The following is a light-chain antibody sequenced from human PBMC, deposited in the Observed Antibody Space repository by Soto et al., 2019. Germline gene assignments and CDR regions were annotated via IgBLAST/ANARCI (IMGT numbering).Light chain of an antibody. CDR2: DVN. CDR1: SSDIGDNKY. J-gene: IGLJ2*01. Sequence: QSALTQPASVSGSPGQSITISCTGTSSDIGDNKYVSWYQQHPGKAPKLIIFDVNDRPSGVSDRFSGSKSGNTASLTISWLQAEDEADYYCSSYPTNAVIFGGGTKLTVL. V-gene: IGLV2-14*03. CDR3: SSYPTNAVI.